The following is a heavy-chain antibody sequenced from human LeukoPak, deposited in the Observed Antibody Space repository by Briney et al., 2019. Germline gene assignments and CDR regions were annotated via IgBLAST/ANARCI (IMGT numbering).Heavy chain of an antibody. J-gene: IGHJ4*02. CDR2: INQDVSAK. D-gene: IGHD2-2*01. CDR3: ATFPDADSKFNY. V-gene: IGHV3-7*02. Sequence: GRSLTPSCAAYEFTFNRYWTRCVRQAPGEGMEWEANINQDVSAKYYVDSVKGRFTICRDYAKISLYLQMNSLRADDTAVYYCATFPDADSKFNYWGQGTLVTVSS. CDR1: EFTFNRYW.